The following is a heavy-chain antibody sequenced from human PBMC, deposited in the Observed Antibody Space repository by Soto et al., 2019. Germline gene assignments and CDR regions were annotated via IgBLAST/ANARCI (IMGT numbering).Heavy chain of an antibody. CDR1: GFTLSNYW. V-gene: IGHV3-74*01. Sequence: GGSLRLSCAASGFTLSNYWMHWVRQGPGKGLVWVSRINRDGSSTNYADSVGGRFTISRDNAKSTLYLQMNSLSAEDTAVYSCARGDSSGWTADALDVWGQGTMVTVSS. CDR3: ARGDSSGWTADALDV. CDR2: INRDGSST. D-gene: IGHD6-19*01. J-gene: IGHJ3*01.